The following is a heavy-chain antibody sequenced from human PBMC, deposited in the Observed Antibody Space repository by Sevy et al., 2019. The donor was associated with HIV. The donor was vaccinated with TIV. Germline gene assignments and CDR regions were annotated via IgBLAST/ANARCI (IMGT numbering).Heavy chain of an antibody. CDR1: GFTFSNYA. Sequence: GSLRLSCTAYGFTFSNYAVHWVRQAPGKGLEWVANIKLDGSEKYYVDSVKGRFTISRDNAKNSLYLQMNSLRAEDTAVYYCARDCSSTSCLWGMDVWGQGTTVTVSS. CDR2: IKLDGSEK. D-gene: IGHD2-2*01. CDR3: ARDCSSTSCLWGMDV. J-gene: IGHJ6*02. V-gene: IGHV3-7*03.